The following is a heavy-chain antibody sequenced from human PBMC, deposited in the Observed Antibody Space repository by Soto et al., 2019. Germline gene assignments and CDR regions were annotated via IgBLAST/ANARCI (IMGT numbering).Heavy chain of an antibody. D-gene: IGHD6-13*01. Sequence: QVLLQESGPRLMKPSQTLSLTCSVSGLTISSASYYWSWIRQHPGKGLEWVGNIYYNGSTYYSPSLKSRVTVGFDTSKNQFSLRLTSVTAADTAVYYCARYRISGSWSKFDYWGQGTRVTVSS. V-gene: IGHV4-31*03. CDR3: ARYRISGSWSKFDY. CDR1: GLTISSASYY. CDR2: IYYNGST. J-gene: IGHJ4*02.